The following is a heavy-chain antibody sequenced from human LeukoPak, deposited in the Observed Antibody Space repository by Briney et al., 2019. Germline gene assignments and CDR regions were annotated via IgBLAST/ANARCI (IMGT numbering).Heavy chain of an antibody. V-gene: IGHV4-59*08. CDR3: ARQGVSSYQYYFDY. CDR2: IHYSGST. Sequence: PSETLSLTCSVSGGSISSSYWSWIPQTPGKGLEWIGDIHYSGSTNYNPSLKSRVTISVDTSKNQFSLKLTSVTAADTAVYYCARQGVSSYQYYFDYWGQGTLVTVSS. D-gene: IGHD3-22*01. CDR1: GGSISSSY. J-gene: IGHJ4*02.